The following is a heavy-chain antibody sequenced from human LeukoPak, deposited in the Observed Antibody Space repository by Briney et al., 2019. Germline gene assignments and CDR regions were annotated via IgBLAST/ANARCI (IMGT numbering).Heavy chain of an antibody. CDR2: ISFDGTNK. D-gene: IGHD4-17*01. J-gene: IGHJ4*02. V-gene: IGHV3-30*04. CDR1: GVSLSNYA. CDR3: ATDYGDYEPIDY. Sequence: GGSLRLSCTASGVSLSNYAMHWVRRPPGRGLEWVAVISFDGTNKYYGDSVEGRFSVSRDNSKNTLYLQMNSLGPDDTAMYYCATDYGDYEPIDYWGQGTLVTVSS.